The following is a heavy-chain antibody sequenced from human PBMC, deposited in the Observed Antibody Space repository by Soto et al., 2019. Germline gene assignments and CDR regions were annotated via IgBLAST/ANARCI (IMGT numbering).Heavy chain of an antibody. CDR2: ISSSGNT. V-gene: IGHV4-4*07. D-gene: IGHD3-3*01. Sequence: LSETLSLTCSVSGGTISGCYWTWLRQPAGQGLEWIGRISSSGNTKYKPSLQSRVTMSLDTSNNQFSLKLTSVTAADTAVYYCARGQRFSAWFDPWGQGTLVTVSS. CDR1: GGTISGCY. J-gene: IGHJ5*02. CDR3: ARGQRFSAWFDP.